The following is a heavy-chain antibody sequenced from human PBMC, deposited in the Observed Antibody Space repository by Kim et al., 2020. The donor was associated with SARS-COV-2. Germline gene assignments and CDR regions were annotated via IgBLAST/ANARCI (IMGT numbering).Heavy chain of an antibody. J-gene: IGHJ4*01. V-gene: IGHV3-7*03. CDR1: GFTFSNAW. D-gene: IGHD3-16*01. CDR2: IKDDGSET. Sequence: GGSLRLSCVVSGFTFSNAWMTWVRQAPAKGLEWVATIKDDGSETYYAESVKGRFIISRNNADSSLVLQMSSLRAGDTALYYCARDVPLYSQITWGGVVAQDDWGRGIQVTVAS. CDR3: ARDVPLYSQITWGGVVAQDD.